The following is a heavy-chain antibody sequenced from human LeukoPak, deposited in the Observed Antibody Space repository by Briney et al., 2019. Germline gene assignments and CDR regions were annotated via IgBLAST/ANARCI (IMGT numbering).Heavy chain of an antibody. V-gene: IGHV1-69*13. CDR2: IIPIFGTA. CDR3: ARDQGYRYGYGDFDY. CDR1: GGTFRSYA. Sequence: SVKVSCKASGGTFRSYAISWVRQAPGQGLEWMGGIIPIFGTANYAQKFQGRVTITADESTSTAYMELSSLRSEDTAVYYCARDQGYRYGYGDFDYWGQGTLVTVSS. J-gene: IGHJ4*02. D-gene: IGHD5-18*01.